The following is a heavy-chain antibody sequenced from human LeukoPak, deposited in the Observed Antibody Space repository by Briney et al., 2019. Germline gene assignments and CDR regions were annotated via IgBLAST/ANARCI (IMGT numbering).Heavy chain of an antibody. CDR3: ARTFYYDGSGYSPQYSQY. Sequence: GGSLRLSCVASGFTFSRYWMSWVRRAPGKGLEWVANIKQDGSEKYYVDSVMGRFTISRDNAKDSLYLQMNSLRAEDTAMYYCARTFYYDGSGYSPQYSQYWGQGTLVTVSS. D-gene: IGHD3-22*01. CDR2: IKQDGSEK. CDR1: GFTFSRYW. V-gene: IGHV3-7*01. J-gene: IGHJ1*01.